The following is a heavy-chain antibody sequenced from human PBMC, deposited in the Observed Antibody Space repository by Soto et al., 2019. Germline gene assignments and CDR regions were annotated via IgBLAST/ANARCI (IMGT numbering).Heavy chain of an antibody. CDR2: ISAYNGNT. CDR3: AIDAQLLWFGESSYYGMDV. CDR1: CYSFTSEG. D-gene: IGHD3-10*01. V-gene: IGHV1-18*01. J-gene: IGHJ6*02. Sequence: GXSVKVSYRASCYSFTSEGISLGRQAPVQGLEWMGWISAYNGNTNYAQKLQGRVTMTTDTSTSTAYMELRSLRSDDTAVYYCAIDAQLLWFGESSYYGMDVWGQGTTVTVSS.